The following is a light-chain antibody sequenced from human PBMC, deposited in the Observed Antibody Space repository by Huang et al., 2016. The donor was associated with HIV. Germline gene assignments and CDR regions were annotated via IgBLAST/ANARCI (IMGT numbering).Light chain of an antibody. Sequence: ENLMTQSPSTLSVSPGESATLSCRASQLVFKNLAWYQQKPGQAPKLLIYGSSTRAAGIPARFSGSGSVTDFTLTISSLQSEDFAVYYCQQYNTSPRTFGQGTKVEV. J-gene: IGKJ1*01. CDR1: QLVFKN. CDR2: GSS. V-gene: IGKV3-15*01. CDR3: QQYNTSPRT.